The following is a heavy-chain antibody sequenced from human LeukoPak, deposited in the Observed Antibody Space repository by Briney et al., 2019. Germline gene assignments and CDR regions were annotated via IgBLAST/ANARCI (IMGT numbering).Heavy chain of an antibody. Sequence: KPSETLSPTCRVSGASVSNYYWSWIRQSPRKGLEWIGVFHYSGSTNYNPSLNSRVTTSIDTSMNQLSLTLVSGTAADTAVYFCARHHDGGPKLRLDFWGLGVLVTVSS. CDR3: ARHHDGGPKLRLDF. D-gene: IGHD2-15*01. CDR2: FHYSGST. CDR1: GASVSNYY. V-gene: IGHV4-59*08. J-gene: IGHJ4*02.